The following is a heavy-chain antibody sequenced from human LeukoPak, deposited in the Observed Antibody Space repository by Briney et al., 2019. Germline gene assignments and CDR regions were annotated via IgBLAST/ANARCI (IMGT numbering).Heavy chain of an antibody. Sequence: ASVKVSCKASGYTFTGYDFNWVRQATGQGLEWVGWMNPNSGNTGYAQKFQGRVTMTRDTSITTAYMELSSLRSEDTAVYYCARGRLDILTGYAAFDIWGQGTMVTVSS. D-gene: IGHD3-9*01. CDR2: MNPNSGNT. CDR1: GYTFTGYD. J-gene: IGHJ3*02. V-gene: IGHV1-8*01. CDR3: ARGRLDILTGYAAFDI.